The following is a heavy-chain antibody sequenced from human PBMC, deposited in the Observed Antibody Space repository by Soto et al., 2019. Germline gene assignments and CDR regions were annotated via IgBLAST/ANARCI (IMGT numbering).Heavy chain of an antibody. J-gene: IGHJ3*02. D-gene: IGHD2-2*01. Sequence: SETQSLTCTVSGDSISRYYWSWFRQSPGKGLEWIAYIHYSGSTSYNPSLKSRVTISLDTSKNQFSLRLSSMTAADTAVFYCARGIVPTADDAFDIWGQGTMVT. CDR3: ARGIVPTADDAFDI. CDR2: IHYSGST. CDR1: GDSISRYY. V-gene: IGHV4-59*01.